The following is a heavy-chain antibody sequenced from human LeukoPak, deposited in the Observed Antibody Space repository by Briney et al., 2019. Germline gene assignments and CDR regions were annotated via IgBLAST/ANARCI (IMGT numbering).Heavy chain of an antibody. CDR2: MNVNSGNA. CDR3: ARGHSSGWLGY. D-gene: IGHD6-19*01. V-gene: IGHV1-8*01. Sequence: GASVKVSCKASGYTFTSYDINWVRQATGQGLEWMGWMNVNSGNAGYAQNFQGRVTLTTNTSISTAYMELSSLRSEYTAVYYCARGHSSGWLGYWGQGTLVTVSS. CDR1: GYTFTSYD. J-gene: IGHJ4*02.